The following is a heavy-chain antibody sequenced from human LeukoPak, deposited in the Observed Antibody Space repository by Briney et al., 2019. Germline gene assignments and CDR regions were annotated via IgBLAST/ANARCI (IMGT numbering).Heavy chain of an antibody. CDR1: GGSISSYY. Sequence: SETLSLPCTVPGGSISSYYWSWIRQPPGRGLEWIGHFYYSGSTNYNPSLKSRVTISVDTSKNQCSLKLTSVSAADTAVYYCARVSGSYLYWGQGTLVAVFS. D-gene: IGHD1-26*01. CDR2: FYYSGST. V-gene: IGHV4-59*01. J-gene: IGHJ4*02. CDR3: ARVSGSYLY.